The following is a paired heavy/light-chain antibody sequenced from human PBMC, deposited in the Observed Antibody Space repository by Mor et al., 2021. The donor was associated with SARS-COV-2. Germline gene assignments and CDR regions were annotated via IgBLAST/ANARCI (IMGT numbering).Light chain of an antibody. CDR1: QSLLHSNGYNY. CDR2: LGS. V-gene: IGKV2-28*01. Sequence: DIVMTQSPLSLPVTPGEPASISCRSSQSLLHSNGYNYLDWYLQKPGQSPQLLIYLGSNRASGVPDRFSGSGSGTDFTLKISRVEAEDVGVYYCMQALQTRAFGGGTKVEIK. CDR3: MQALQTRA. J-gene: IGKJ4*01.
Heavy chain of an antibody. CDR1: GGTFSSYA. V-gene: IGHV1-69*06. CDR2: IIPIFGTA. Sequence: QVQLVQSGAEVKKPGSSVKVSCKASGGTFSSYAISWVRQAPGQGLEWMGGIIPIFGTANYAQKFQGRVTITADKSTSTAYMELSSLRSEDTAVYYCASGRYFGWLQLPDYYYGMDVWGQGTTVTVSS. D-gene: IGHD5-12*01. J-gene: IGHJ6*02. CDR3: ASGRYFGWLQLPDYYYGMDV.